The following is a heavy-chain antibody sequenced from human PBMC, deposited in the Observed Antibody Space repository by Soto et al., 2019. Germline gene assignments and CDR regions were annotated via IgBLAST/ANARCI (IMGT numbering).Heavy chain of an antibody. CDR1: GGSISSYY. CDR2: IYYSVST. Sequence: SEALSLTFTVSGGSISSYYWSWSLQPPGKGLEWIGYIYYSVSTNYNPSLKSRVTISVDTPKNQFSLKLSSVTAADTAVYYCARAKTGYSSSWLAYYFDYWGQGTLVTSPQ. CDR3: ARAKTGYSSSWLAYYFDY. J-gene: IGHJ4*02. D-gene: IGHD6-13*01. V-gene: IGHV4-59*01.